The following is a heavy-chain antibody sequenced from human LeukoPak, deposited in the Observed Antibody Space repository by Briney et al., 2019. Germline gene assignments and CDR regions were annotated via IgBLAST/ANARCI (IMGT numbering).Heavy chain of an antibody. CDR1: GGSVSSYY. D-gene: IGHD2-21*01. Sequence: SETLSLTCTVSGGSVSSYYWTWIRQPPGKGLEWIGYIYSTGSTNYNPSLKSRVTMSVDTSTDQFSLKLNSVTAADTAVYYCARTLYCGGDCRYSDSWGQGTLVTVSS. V-gene: IGHV4-59*02. J-gene: IGHJ4*02. CDR2: IYSTGST. CDR3: ARTLYCGGDCRYSDS.